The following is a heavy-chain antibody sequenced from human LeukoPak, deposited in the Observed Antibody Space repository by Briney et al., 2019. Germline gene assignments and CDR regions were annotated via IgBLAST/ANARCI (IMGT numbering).Heavy chain of an antibody. CDR1: GFTVMSYD. J-gene: IGHJ2*01. Sequence: GGSLRLSCAASGFTVMSYDMSWVRQAPGKGLEWVSVSYSTGSAYYTDSVKGRFTISRNASTNTLYLQLNSLRAEDTAVYYCARAPLTIGDLFYWYFDLWGRGTLVSVSS. V-gene: IGHV3-53*01. CDR2: SYSTGSA. CDR3: ARAPLTIGDLFYWYFDL. D-gene: IGHD3-10*01.